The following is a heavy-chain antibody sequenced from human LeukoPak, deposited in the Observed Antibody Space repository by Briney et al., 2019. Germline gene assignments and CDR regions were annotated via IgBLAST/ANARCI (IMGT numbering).Heavy chain of an antibody. CDR1: GGSISSGDYY. V-gene: IGHV4-30-4*08. Sequence: PSQTLSLTCTVSGGSISSGDYYWSWIRQPPGKGLEWIGYIYYSGSTYYNPSLKSRVTISVDTSKNQFSLKLSSVTAADTAVYYCARGDGYNYGYAFDIWGQGTMVTVSS. CDR3: ARGDGYNYGYAFDI. D-gene: IGHD5-24*01. J-gene: IGHJ3*02. CDR2: IYYSGST.